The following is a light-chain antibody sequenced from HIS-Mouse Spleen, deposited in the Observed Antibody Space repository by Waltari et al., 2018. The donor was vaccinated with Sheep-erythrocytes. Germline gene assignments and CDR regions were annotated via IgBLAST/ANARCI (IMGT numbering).Light chain of an antibody. J-gene: IGLJ2*01. CDR2: DVR. CDR1: SSDVGGYHY. Sequence: QSALTQPRSVSGSPGQSVTISCTGTSSDVGGYHYVSWYQQHPGKAPKLMIYDVRKRPSGVPDRFSCSKSGNTASLTISGLQAEDEADYYCCSYAGSYTVVFGGGTKLTVL. V-gene: IGLV2-11*01. CDR3: CSYAGSYTVV.